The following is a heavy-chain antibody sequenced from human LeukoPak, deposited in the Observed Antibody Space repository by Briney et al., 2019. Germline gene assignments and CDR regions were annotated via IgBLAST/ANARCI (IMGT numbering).Heavy chain of an antibody. V-gene: IGHV3-53*01. J-gene: IGHJ4*02. Sequence: GGSLRLSCAASGFTVSSSHMSWVRHGPGRGLEWVSVIYSGGSTYYADSLKGRFTISRDNSKNTPYLQMNTLRVEDTAFYYCARVSQWLLDHWGRGTLVFVSS. CDR3: ARVSQWLLDH. D-gene: IGHD6-19*01. CDR2: IYSGGST. CDR1: GFTVSSSH.